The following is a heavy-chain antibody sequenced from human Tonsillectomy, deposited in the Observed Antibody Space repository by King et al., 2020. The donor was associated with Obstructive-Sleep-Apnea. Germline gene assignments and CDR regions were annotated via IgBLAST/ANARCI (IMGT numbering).Heavy chain of an antibody. CDR3: SRQGGDVYNSPGDY. D-gene: IGHD5-24*01. V-gene: IGHV3-73*02. CDR1: GFTFSGSA. Sequence: VQLVESGGGLVQPGGSLKLSCAASGFTFSGSAMHWVRQASGKGLEWLGRIRSKTNNFATSYAASVKGQFTISRDDSKNTAYLQMNSLKTEDTAVYYCSRQGGDVYNSPGDYWGQGTLVTVSS. J-gene: IGHJ4*02. CDR2: IRSKTNNFAT.